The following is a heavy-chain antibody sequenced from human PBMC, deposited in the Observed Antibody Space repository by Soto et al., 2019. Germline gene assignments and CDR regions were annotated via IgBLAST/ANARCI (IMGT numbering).Heavy chain of an antibody. V-gene: IGHV1-46*01. J-gene: IGHJ4*02. CDR2: INPSGGST. CDR3: ARTLRHSYGRGWVSFDY. Sequence: QVQLVQSGAEVKKPGASVKVSCKASGYTFTSYYMHWVRQAPGQGLEWMGIINPSGGSTSYAQKFQGRVTMTRDTSTSTVYMELSSLRSEDTAVYYCARTLRHSYGRGWVSFDYWGQGTLVTVSS. CDR1: GYTFTSYY. D-gene: IGHD5-18*01.